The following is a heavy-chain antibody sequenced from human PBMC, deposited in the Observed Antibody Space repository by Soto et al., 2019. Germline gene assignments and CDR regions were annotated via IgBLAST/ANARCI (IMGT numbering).Heavy chain of an antibody. V-gene: IGHV1-2*04. CDR2: INPNSGGT. CDR3: ARGSSGYSYGGRGYYCGMDV. J-gene: IGHJ6*02. D-gene: IGHD5-18*01. Sequence: ASVKVSCKASGYTFTGYYMPWARQAPGHGLERMGWINPNSGGTNYAQKFQGWVTMTRDTSISTAYMELSRLRSDDTAVYYCARGSSGYSYGGRGYYCGMDVWGQGTTVTVSS. CDR1: GYTFTGYY.